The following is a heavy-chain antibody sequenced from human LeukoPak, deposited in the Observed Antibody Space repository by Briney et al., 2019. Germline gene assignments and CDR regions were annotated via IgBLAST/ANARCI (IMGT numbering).Heavy chain of an antibody. Sequence: SETLSLTCAVYGGSFSGYYLSWIRQPPGKGLEWIGEINHSGSANYNPPLKSRVTVSVDTSKNQFSLQVSSVTAADTAVYYCARQRIVGATTPFDSWGQGTLVTVSS. CDR1: GGSFSGYY. CDR3: ARQRIVGATTPFDS. J-gene: IGHJ4*02. CDR2: INHSGSA. D-gene: IGHD1-26*01. V-gene: IGHV4-34*01.